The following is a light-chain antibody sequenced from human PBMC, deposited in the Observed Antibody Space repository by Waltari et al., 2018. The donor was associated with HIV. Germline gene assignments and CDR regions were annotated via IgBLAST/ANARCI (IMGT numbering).Light chain of an antibody. CDR2: RNN. Sequence: QSVLTQPPSASGTPGQRVTISCSGSSSNIGSNYVYWYQQLPGTAPKLLIYRNNQRPSVVPDRFAGSQSGTSASLAIRGLRSEDEADYYCAAWDDSLSGGFGGGTKLTVL. CDR3: AAWDDSLSGG. J-gene: IGLJ3*02. V-gene: IGLV1-47*01. CDR1: SSNIGSNY.